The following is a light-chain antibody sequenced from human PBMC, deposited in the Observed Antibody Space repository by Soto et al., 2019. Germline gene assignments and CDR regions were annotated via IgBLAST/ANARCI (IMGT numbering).Light chain of an antibody. V-gene: IGLV2-23*01. J-gene: IGLJ2*01. CDR2: EGT. Sequence: QSALTQPASVSGSPEQSITISCTGTSSDVGSYNLVSRYQQHPGKAPKLMIYEGTKRPSGVSNRFSGSKSGNTASLTIYGLQAEDEADDYCGSYAGSSNVVFGGGTKLTVL. CDR1: SSDVGSYNL. CDR3: GSYAGSSNVV.